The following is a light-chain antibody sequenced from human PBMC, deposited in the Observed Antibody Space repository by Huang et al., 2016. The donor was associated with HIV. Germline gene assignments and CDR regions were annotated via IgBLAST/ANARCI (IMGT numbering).Light chain of an antibody. V-gene: IGKV4-1*01. CDR3: HQYYDTPYS. CDR1: QTVLDSSNNKNY. Sequence: DIVMTQSPDSLAVSLGERATINCKSSQTVLDSSNNKNYLAWYQQKPGQPPKLLIYCASSRASGGPYRFSGSGSGTDFTLTISSLQAEDVAVYYCHQYYDTPYSFGQGTKLEIK. CDR2: CAS. J-gene: IGKJ2*01.